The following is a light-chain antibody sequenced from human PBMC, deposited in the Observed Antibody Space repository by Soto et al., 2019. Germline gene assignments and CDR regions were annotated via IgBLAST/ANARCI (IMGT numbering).Light chain of an antibody. Sequence: QSVLTQPPSASGTPGQRVTISCSGSSSNIGSNTVNWYQQLTGTAPKLLIDSNNQRPSGVPDRFPGYKSGTSASLAISGLQSEDEADYYCAAWDDSLNGYVFGTGTKRTGL. V-gene: IGLV1-44*01. CDR1: SSNIGSNT. CDR2: SNN. CDR3: AAWDDSLNGYV. J-gene: IGLJ1*01.